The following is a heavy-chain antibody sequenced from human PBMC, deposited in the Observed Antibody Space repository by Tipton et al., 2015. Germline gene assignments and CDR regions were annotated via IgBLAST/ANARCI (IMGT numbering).Heavy chain of an antibody. CDR2: IYPGDSAT. CDR1: GYIFTSFW. CDR3: VRRARRVGSHSYPYYFDY. D-gene: IGHD1-26*01. Sequence: QLVQSGAEVKKPGESLKISCKGSGYIFTSFWIGWVRQMPGKGLEWMGTIYPGDSATRYNPSFQGQVTISADTAITTAYLQWRSLKASDTAMYYCVRRARRVGSHSYPYYFDYWGQGTLVPVSS. J-gene: IGHJ4*02. V-gene: IGHV5-51*01.